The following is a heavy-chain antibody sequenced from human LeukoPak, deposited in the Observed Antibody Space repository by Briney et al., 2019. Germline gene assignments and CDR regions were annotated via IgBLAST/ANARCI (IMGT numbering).Heavy chain of an antibody. CDR2: IGTAGDT. D-gene: IGHD1-26*01. J-gene: IGHJ4*02. Sequence: GGSLRLSCAASGFTFSSYDMHWVRQATGKGLEWVSAIGTAGDTYYPGSVKGRFTISRENAKNSLYLQMNSLRAGDTAVYYCARGEPVLPVGATEFDYWGQGALVTVSS. CDR3: ARGEPVLPVGATEFDY. CDR1: GFTFSSYD. V-gene: IGHV3-13*01.